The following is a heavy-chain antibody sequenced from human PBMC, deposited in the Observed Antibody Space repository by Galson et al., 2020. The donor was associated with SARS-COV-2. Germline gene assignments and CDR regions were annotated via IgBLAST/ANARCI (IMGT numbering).Heavy chain of an antibody. V-gene: IGHV1-8*01. CDR1: GYTFTSYD. D-gene: IGHD6-19*01. CDR2: MNPNSGNK. Sequence: ASVKVSCKASGYTFTSYDINWVRQAPGQGLEWMGWMNPNSGNKGYAQKFQGRVTMTRNTSRSTAYMQLTGLRSEDTAVYYCARGSGSSGWYLWLDPWGQGTLVTVSS. J-gene: IGHJ5*02. CDR3: ARGSGSSGWYLWLDP.